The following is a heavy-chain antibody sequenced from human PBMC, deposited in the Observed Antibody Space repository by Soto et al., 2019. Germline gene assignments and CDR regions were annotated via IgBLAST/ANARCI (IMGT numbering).Heavy chain of an antibody. J-gene: IGHJ6*03. CDR2: IIPILGIA. CDR1: GGTFSSYT. V-gene: IGHV1-69*08. Sequence: VQLVQSGAEVKKPGSSVKVSCKASGGTFSSYTISWVRQAPGQGLEWMGRIIPILGIANYAQKFQGRVTITADKSASTAYMELSSLRSEDTAVYYCARDRVPAATTYYYYYYMDVWGKGTTVTVSS. CDR3: ARDRVPAATTYYYYYYMDV. D-gene: IGHD2-2*01.